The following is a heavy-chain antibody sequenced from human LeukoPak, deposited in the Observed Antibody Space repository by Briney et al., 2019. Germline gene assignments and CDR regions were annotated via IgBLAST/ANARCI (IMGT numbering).Heavy chain of an antibody. Sequence: SETLSLTCTVSGYSISSGYDWGWIRQPPGKGLEWIGSIYYRRTTYYNPSLKSRVTISVDTSKNQFSLRLSSMTAADTAVYFCARSIQIGPHSTFDYWGQGTQVTVSS. D-gene: IGHD5-18*01. V-gene: IGHV4-38-2*02. J-gene: IGHJ4*02. CDR3: ARSIQIGPHSTFDY. CDR2: IYYRRTT. CDR1: GYSISSGYD.